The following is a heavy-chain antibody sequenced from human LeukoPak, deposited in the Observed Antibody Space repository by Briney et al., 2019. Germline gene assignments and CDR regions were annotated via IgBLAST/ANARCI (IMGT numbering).Heavy chain of an antibody. D-gene: IGHD2-15*01. CDR2: LSGDGSDT. J-gene: IGHJ4*02. V-gene: IGHV3-23*01. CDR3: AKGVANFDY. Sequence: VRQAPGKGLEWVSTLSGDGSDTYYADSVKGRFTISRDNSKNTLYLQMNSLRAEDTAVYYCAKGVANFDYWGQGTLVTVSS.